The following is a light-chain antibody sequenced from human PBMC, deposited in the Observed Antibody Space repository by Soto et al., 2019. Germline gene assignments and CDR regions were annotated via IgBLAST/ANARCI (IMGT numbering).Light chain of an antibody. Sequence: DIQMTHSPSSLSASVGDRVTITCRASQSISSYLNWYQQKPGKAPKLLIYAASSLQSGVPSRFSGSGSGKDFTLTISSLQPEDFATYYCQQSYNTPYTFGQGTRLE. CDR1: QSISSY. CDR2: AAS. J-gene: IGKJ2*01. CDR3: QQSYNTPYT. V-gene: IGKV1-39*01.